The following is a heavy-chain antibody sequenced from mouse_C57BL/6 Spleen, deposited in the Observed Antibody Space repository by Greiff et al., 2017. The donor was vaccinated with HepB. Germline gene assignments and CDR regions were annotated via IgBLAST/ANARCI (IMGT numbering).Heavy chain of an antibody. Sequence: VQLQQSGAELVRPGASVKLSCTASGFNIKDDYMHWVKQRPEQGLEWIGWIDPENGDTEYAAKFQGKATITADTSTNTAYRQLSSLTSEDTAVYYGTTRYGSSPFAYWGQGTLVTVSA. J-gene: IGHJ3*01. D-gene: IGHD1-1*01. CDR1: GFNIKDDY. CDR3: TTRYGSSPFAY. CDR2: IDPENGDT. V-gene: IGHV14-4*01.